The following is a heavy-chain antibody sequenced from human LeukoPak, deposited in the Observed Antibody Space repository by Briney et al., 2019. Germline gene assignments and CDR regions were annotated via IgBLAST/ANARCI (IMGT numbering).Heavy chain of an antibody. J-gene: IGHJ3*02. CDR2: IYNSGST. Sequence: SETLSLTCTVSGGSISSYYWSWIRQPPGKGLECIGYIYNSGSTNYNPSLKSRVSISVDTSKNQFSLKLSSVTAADTAVYYRARSAIDAFDIWGQGTMVTVSS. D-gene: IGHD6-25*01. V-gene: IGHV4-59*08. CDR3: ARSAIDAFDI. CDR1: GGSISSYY.